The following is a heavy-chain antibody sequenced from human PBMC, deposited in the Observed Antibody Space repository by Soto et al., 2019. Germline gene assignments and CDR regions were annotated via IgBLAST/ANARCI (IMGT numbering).Heavy chain of an antibody. CDR2: ISYDGSNK. CDR1: GFTFSSYA. Sequence: GGSLRLSCAASGFTFSSYAMHWVRQAPGKGLEWVAVISYDGSNKYYADSVKGRFTISRDNSKNTLYLQMNSLRAEDTAVYYCATRNKYYFDYWGQGTLVTVSS. V-gene: IGHV3-30-3*01. J-gene: IGHJ4*02. CDR3: ATRNKYYFDY.